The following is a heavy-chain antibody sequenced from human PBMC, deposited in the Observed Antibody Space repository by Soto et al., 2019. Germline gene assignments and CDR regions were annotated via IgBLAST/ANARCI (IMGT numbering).Heavy chain of an antibody. CDR1: GYTFISYG. CDR3: ARAGFSTSWLGILATGVRGVEIDC. CDR2: ISAYNGKT. J-gene: IGHJ4*02. Sequence: QVPLVQSGAEVKKTGASVEVSCKASGYTFISYGISWVRQAPGQGLEWMGWISAYNGKTNYAQKFQGRVTMTTDTATSTAYMELRSLRSDDTAVYYCARAGFSTSWLGILATGVRGVEIDCWGQGTLVTVSS. D-gene: IGHD6-13*01. V-gene: IGHV1-18*01.